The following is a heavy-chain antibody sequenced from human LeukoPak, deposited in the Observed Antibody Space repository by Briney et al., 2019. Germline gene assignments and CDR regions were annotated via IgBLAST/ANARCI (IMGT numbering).Heavy chain of an antibody. J-gene: IGHJ4*02. CDR1: GYTFTGYY. CDR3: AMNIVAPSSFDD. Sequence: ASVKVPCKASGYTFTGYYIHWLRQAPGQGLEWMGWISPNSGGTNYAQNFQGRVTMTGDTSISTAYMELSRLRSDDTAVYYCAMNIVAPSSFDDWGQGTLVTVSS. V-gene: IGHV1-2*02. D-gene: IGHD5-12*01. CDR2: ISPNSGGT.